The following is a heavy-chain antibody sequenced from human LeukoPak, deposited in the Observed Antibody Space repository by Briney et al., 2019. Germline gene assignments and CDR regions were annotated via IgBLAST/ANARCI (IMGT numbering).Heavy chain of an antibody. CDR2: ISSSGSTM. D-gene: IGHD2-8*02. J-gene: IGHJ4*02. V-gene: IGHV3-48*03. Sequence: GGSLRLSCAASGFTFTSYEMNCISSSGSTMYYADSVKGRFTISRDNAKNSLYPQMNSLRADDTAVYYCASVLPSGPPDYWGQGTLVTVSS. CDR1: GFTFTSYE. CDR3: ASVLPSGPPDY.